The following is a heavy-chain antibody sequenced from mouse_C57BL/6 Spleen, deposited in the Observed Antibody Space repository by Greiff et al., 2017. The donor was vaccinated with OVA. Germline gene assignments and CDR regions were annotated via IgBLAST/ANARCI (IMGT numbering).Heavy chain of an antibody. V-gene: IGHV3-6*01. CDR2: ISYDGSN. CDR1: GYSITSGYY. CDR3: ARNLGFAY. D-gene: IGHD2-10*02. Sequence: EVKLQESGPGLVKPSQSLSLTCSVTGYSITSGYYWNWIRQFPGNKLEWMGYISYDGSNNYNPSLKNRISITRDTSKNQFFLKLNSETTEDTATYYCARNLGFAYWGQGTLVTVSA. J-gene: IGHJ3*01.